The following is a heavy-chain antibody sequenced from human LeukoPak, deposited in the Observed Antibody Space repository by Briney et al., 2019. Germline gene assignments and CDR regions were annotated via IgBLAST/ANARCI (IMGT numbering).Heavy chain of an antibody. J-gene: IGHJ4*02. CDR1: GGSIGTSTSYY. CDR3: ARHRAAQLSKFDF. D-gene: IGHD1-1*01. V-gene: IGHV4-39*01. Sequence: SDTLSLTCNVSGGSIGTSTSYYWGWIRQPPGKGLEWIWSIYHNGETSYTPSLTGRLTISVDTSKNEFSLSLRSVTAADTAVYYCARHRAAQLSKFDFWGQGTLVTVSS. CDR2: IYHNGET.